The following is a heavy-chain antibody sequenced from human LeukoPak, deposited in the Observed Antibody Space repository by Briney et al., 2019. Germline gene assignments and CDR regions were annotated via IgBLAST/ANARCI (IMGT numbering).Heavy chain of an antibody. V-gene: IGHV4-39*01. CDR3: ARRRGGSGNYYMDV. J-gene: IGHJ6*03. Sequence: SETLSLTCTVSGGSISSSSYYWGWIRQPPGKGLEWIGSIYYSGSTYYNPSPKSRVTISVDTSKNQFSLKLSSVTAADTAVYYCARRRGGSGNYYMDVWGKGTTVTVSS. CDR1: GGSISSSSYY. D-gene: IGHD3-10*01. CDR2: IYYSGST.